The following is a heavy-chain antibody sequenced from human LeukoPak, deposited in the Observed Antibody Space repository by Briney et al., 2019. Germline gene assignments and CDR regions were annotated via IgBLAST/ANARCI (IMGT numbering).Heavy chain of an antibody. D-gene: IGHD6-6*01. V-gene: IGHV1-2*02. CDR2: INPNSGGT. CDR3: ARGGGRDSSSGDY. CDR1: GYTFTGYY. Sequence: ASVKVSCKASGYTFTGYYMHWVRQAPGQGLEWMGWINPNSGGTNYAQKFQGRVTMTRDTSTSTAYMELSRLRSDDTAVYYCARGGGRDSSSGDYWGQGTLVTVSS. J-gene: IGHJ4*02.